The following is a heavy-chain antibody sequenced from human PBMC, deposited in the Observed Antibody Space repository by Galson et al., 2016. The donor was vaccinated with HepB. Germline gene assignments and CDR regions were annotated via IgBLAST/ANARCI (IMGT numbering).Heavy chain of an antibody. J-gene: IGHJ4*02. V-gene: IGHV3-72*01. CDR1: GFTFSDHY. Sequence: SLRLSCAASGFTFSDHYMDWVRQAPGKGLEWVGRSRDKAHSYTTEYAASVKGRFAISRDDSENSLYLQMNSLKTEDTAVYYCTREHPAGWTDYWGQGALGTVSS. CDR2: SRDKAHSYTT. CDR3: TREHPAGWTDY. D-gene: IGHD2-15*01.